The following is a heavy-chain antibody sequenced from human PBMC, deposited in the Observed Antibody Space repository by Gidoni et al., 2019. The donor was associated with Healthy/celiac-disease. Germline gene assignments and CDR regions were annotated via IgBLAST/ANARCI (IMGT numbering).Heavy chain of an antibody. V-gene: IGHV4-39*01. CDR1: VVSISNSSYY. Sequence: QLQLQESGPGLVKPSETLSLTCTVSVVSISNSSYYWGWIRPPPGKGLEWIGSIDYSVSTYYNPSIKSRVTISVDTSKNQFSLKLSSVTAADTAVYYCARHLGDYVRDWFDPWGQGTLVTVSS. CDR2: IDYSVST. D-gene: IGHD4-17*01. CDR3: ARHLGDYVRDWFDP. J-gene: IGHJ5*02.